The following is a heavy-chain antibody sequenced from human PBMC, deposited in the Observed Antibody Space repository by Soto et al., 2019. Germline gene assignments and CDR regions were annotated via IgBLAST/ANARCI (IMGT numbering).Heavy chain of an antibody. D-gene: IGHD6-19*01. CDR3: ARGIKQWLAHDAFDI. J-gene: IGHJ3*02. CDR1: GYTFNTYG. Sequence: AASVKVSCKASGYTFNTYGISWVRQAPGQGLEWMGWISAYNGNTNYAQKFQGRVTMTTDTSTSTAYMELRSLRSDDTAVYYCARGIKQWLAHDAFDIWGQGTMVTVSS. CDR2: ISAYNGNT. V-gene: IGHV1-18*01.